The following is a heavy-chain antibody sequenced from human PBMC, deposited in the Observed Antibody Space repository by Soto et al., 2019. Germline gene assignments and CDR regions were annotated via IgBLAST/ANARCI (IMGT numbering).Heavy chain of an antibody. J-gene: IGHJ3*02. V-gene: IGHV4-31*03. D-gene: IGHD3-9*01. CDR1: GGSMSSDGFY. CDR3: ARRHDILTGSDAFDI. CDR2: FYYSGST. Sequence: QVLLQESGPGLLKPSQTLSLTCTMSGGSMSSDGFYWSWIRQHPGKGLEWIGDFYYSGSTSYTPSLKSRLLISADTSKNQFSLRLTSVTAADTAVYYCARRHDILTGSDAFDIWGQGTKVTVSS.